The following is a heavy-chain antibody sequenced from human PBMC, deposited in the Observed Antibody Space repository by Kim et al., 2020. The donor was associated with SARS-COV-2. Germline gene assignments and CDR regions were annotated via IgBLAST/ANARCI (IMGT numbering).Heavy chain of an antibody. D-gene: IGHD6-13*01. J-gene: IGHJ6*02. CDR3: ARVVVFYSSRWSKGYYYYYGMDV. CDR2: IKQDGSEK. CDR1: GFTFSSYW. V-gene: IGHV3-7*01. Sequence: GGSLRLSCAASGFTFSSYWMSWVRQAPGKGLEWVANIKQDGSEKYYVDSVKGRFTISRDNAKNSLYLQMNSLRAEDTAVYYCARVVVFYSSRWSKGYYYYYGMDVWGQGTTVTVSS.